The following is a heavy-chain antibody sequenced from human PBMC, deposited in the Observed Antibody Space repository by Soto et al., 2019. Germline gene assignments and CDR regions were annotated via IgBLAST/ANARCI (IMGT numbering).Heavy chain of an antibody. Sequence: SETLSLPCTVSGGSISSSSYYWVWIRQPPGKGLEWIGSIYYSGSTYYNPSLKSRVTISVDTSKNQFSLKLSSVTAADTAVYYCARDLLSGGTGSYSTPSDYYYYGMDVWGQGTTVTVSS. CDR3: ARDLLSGGTGSYSTPSDYYYYGMDV. CDR2: IYYSGST. D-gene: IGHD3-10*01. J-gene: IGHJ6*02. CDR1: GGSISSSSYY. V-gene: IGHV4-39*07.